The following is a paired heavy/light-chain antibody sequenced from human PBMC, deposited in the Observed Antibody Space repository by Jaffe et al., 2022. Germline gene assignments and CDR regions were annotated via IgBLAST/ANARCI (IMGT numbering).Heavy chain of an antibody. CDR1: GYIFTSYA. V-gene: IGHV1-3*01. D-gene: IGHD3-3*01. Sequence: QVQVVQSGAEVKKPGASVKVSCKASGYIFTSYAIHWVRQAPGQRLEWMGWISAGNSNTKFSQKFQGRLTITRDTATNTVYMELSSLRFEDTAVYYCALPRGDLWSGLDHWGQGALVTVSS. CDR3: ALPRGDLWSGLDH. J-gene: IGHJ4*02. CDR2: ISAGNSNT.
Light chain of an antibody. V-gene: IGKV4-1*01. J-gene: IGKJ1*01. CDR2: WAS. CDR3: QQYSSAPWT. Sequence: DIVMTQSPDSLAVSLGERATINCKSSQSVLYSSNNKNYLAWYQQKPGQPPKLLIYWASTRESGVPDRFTGSGSGTDFTLTISSLQAEDVAVYYCQQYSSAPWTFGQGTKVEIK. CDR1: QSVLYSSNNKNY.